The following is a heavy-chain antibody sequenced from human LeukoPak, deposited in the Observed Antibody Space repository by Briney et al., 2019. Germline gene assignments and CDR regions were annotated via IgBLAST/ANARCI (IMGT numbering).Heavy chain of an antibody. J-gene: IGHJ4*02. V-gene: IGHV3-66*01. CDR1: GFTVSSNY. CDR2: MYTLGNT. CDR3: ARDLPPEDSSGYYGRYFDY. Sequence: PGGSLRLSCAASGFTVSSNYMTWVRQAPGKGLEWVSVMYTLGNTYYADSVKGRFTISRDNAKNSLYLQMNSLRAEDTAVYYCARDLPPEDSSGYYGRYFDYWGQGTLVTVSS. D-gene: IGHD3-22*01.